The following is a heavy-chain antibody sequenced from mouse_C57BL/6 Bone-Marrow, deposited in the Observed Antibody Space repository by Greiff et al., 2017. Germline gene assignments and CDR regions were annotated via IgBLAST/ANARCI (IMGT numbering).Heavy chain of an antibody. CDR3: ARGTRITRIGY. J-gene: IGHJ2*01. D-gene: IGHD2-4*01. Sequence: QVQLQQSGPELVKPGASVKLSCKASGYTFTSYDINWVKQRPGQGLEWIGWIYPRDGSTKYNEKFKGKATLTVDTSSRTAYMELHSLPSEDSAVYFCARGTRITRIGYWGQGTTLTVS. CDR1: GYTFTSYD. CDR2: IYPRDGST. V-gene: IGHV1-85*01.